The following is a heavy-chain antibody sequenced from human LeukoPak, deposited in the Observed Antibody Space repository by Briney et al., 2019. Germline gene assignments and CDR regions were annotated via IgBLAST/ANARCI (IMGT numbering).Heavy chain of an antibody. D-gene: IGHD2-15*01. J-gene: IGHJ4*02. Sequence: PGGSLRLSCAASGFTFSSYAMSWVRQAPGQGLEWVSAISGSGGSTYYADSVKGRFTTSRDNSKNTLYLQMNSLRAEDTAVYYCAKDLSSVVVVAATPFGYWGQGTLVTVSS. CDR3: AKDLSSVVVVAATPFGY. V-gene: IGHV3-23*01. CDR1: GFTFSSYA. CDR2: ISGSGGST.